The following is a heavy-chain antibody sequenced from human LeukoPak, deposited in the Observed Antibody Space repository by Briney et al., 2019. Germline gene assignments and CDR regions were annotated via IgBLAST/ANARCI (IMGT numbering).Heavy chain of an antibody. V-gene: IGHV1-46*01. J-gene: IGHJ4*02. CDR1: GYTFTSYY. CDR3: ARDRNVGATFYY. D-gene: IGHD1-26*01. Sequence: ASVKVSCKASGYTFTSYYMHWVRQAPGQGLEWMGTINPSGGSTSYAQKFQGRVTMTRDMSTSTVYMELSSLRSEDTAVYYCARDRNVGATFYYWGQGTLVTVSS. CDR2: INPSGGST.